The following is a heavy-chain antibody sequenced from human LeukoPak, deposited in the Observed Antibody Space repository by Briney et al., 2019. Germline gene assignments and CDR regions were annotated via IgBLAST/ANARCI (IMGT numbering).Heavy chain of an antibody. D-gene: IGHD2-2*01. CDR3: ARDRLQHCTSVRCYLGYYDFLGFQI. CDR1: VYIFTGYY. CDR2: INPNSGGT. Sequence: VKVSRKSSVYIFTGYYLHWVRQPPGQGREWVGWINPNSGGTNYAQKFQGRVTMTSDTSISTAYMALSRLRFDDTAVYYCARDRLQHCTSVRCYLGYYDFLGFQIWGQGTMATVSS. V-gene: IGHV1-2*02. J-gene: IGHJ3*02.